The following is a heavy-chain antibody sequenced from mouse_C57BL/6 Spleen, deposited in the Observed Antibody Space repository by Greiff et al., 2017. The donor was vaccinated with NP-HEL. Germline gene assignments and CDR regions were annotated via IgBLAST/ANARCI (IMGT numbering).Heavy chain of an antibody. D-gene: IGHD2-4*01. CDR3: ARNEDYDEAMDY. V-gene: IGHV2-2*01. CDR2: IWSGGST. Sequence: QVQLKQSGPGLVQPSQCLSITCTVSGFSLTSYGVHWVRQSPGKGLEWLGVIWSGGSTDYNAAFISRLSISKDNSKSQVFFKMNSLQADDTAIYYCARNEDYDEAMDYWGQGTSVTVSS. J-gene: IGHJ4*01. CDR1: GFSLTSYG.